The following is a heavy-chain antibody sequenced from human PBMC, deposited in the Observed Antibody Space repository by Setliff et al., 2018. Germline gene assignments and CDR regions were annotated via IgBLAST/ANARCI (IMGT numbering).Heavy chain of an antibody. CDR2: INPNAGNI. CDR1: GFTFKTYS. V-gene: IGHV1-2*02. J-gene: IGHJ6*03. Sequence: ASVKVSCKASGFTFKTYSFSWIRQAPGQGLEWMGWINPNAGNINYIQKFQGRVTMTRDTSISTAYMELRRLKSDDTAVYYCARGEHIVSGDFYHYIDVWGKGTTVTVSS. D-gene: IGHD2-15*01. CDR3: ARGEHIVSGDFYHYIDV.